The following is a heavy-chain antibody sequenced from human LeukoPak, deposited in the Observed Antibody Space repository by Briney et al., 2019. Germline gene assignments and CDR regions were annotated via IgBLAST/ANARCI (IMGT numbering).Heavy chain of an antibody. Sequence: GGSLRLSCAASGFTFSSYWMNWVRQAPGKGLEWVANVKHDGSEKNYVDSVKGRFTISRDNAKNSLYLQLNSLRADDTAVYYCASTNTFDYWGQGTLVTVSS. J-gene: IGHJ4*02. CDR2: VKHDGSEK. CDR1: GFTFSSYW. V-gene: IGHV3-7*02. CDR3: ASTNTFDY.